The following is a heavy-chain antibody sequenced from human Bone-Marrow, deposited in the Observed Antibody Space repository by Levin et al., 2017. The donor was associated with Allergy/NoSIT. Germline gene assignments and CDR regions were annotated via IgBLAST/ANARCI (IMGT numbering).Heavy chain of an antibody. Sequence: GESLKISCAASGFTFSSYSMNWVRQAPGKGLEWVSYISSSSSTIYYADSVKGRFTISRDNAKNSLYLQMNSLRAEDTAVYYCARKGYDSSSWYLASGAFDIWGQGTMVTVSS. CDR3: ARKGYDSSSWYLASGAFDI. CDR2: ISSSSSTI. V-gene: IGHV3-48*01. CDR1: GFTFSSYS. J-gene: IGHJ3*02. D-gene: IGHD6-13*01.